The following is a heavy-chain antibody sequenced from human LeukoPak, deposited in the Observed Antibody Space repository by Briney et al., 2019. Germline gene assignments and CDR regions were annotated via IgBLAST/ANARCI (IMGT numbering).Heavy chain of an antibody. CDR2: IYTSGST. V-gene: IGHV4-61*02. Sequence: SQTLSLTCTVSGGSISSGSYYWSWIRQPAGKGLEWIGRIYTSGSTNYNPSLKSRVTISVDTSKNQFSLKLSSVTAADTAVYYCARADYYDSSCRFDYWGQGTLVTVSS. CDR1: GGSISSGSYY. CDR3: ARADYYDSSCRFDY. D-gene: IGHD3-22*01. J-gene: IGHJ4*02.